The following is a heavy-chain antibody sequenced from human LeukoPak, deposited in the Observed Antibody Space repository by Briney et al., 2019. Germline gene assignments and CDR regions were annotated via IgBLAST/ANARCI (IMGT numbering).Heavy chain of an antibody. D-gene: IGHD6-6*01. CDR1: GFTVSTNY. CDR3: ARDKESSSSFDY. CDR2: IYSGGST. Sequence: QPGGSLRLSCAASGFTVSTNYMNWVRRAPGKGLEWVSVIYSGGSTYYVDSVKGRFIISRDNSRNTVYLQMNSLRAEDTAVYYCARDKESSSSFDYWGQGTLVTVSS. V-gene: IGHV3-53*01. J-gene: IGHJ4*02.